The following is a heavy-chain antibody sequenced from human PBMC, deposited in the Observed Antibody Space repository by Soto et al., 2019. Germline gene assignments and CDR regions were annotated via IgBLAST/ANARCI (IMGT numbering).Heavy chain of an antibody. CDR1: GFTFSSYA. J-gene: IGHJ4*02. D-gene: IGHD5-18*01. Sequence: EVQLLESGGGLVQPGGSLRLSCAASGFTFSSYAMSWVRQAPGKRLEWVSAISGSGGSTYYADSVKGRFTISRDNSKNTLHLPMNSLRAEDTAVYYCAKLDSYGTDSLDVEPLHDWCQGTLFTVSS. V-gene: IGHV3-23*01. CDR3: AKLDSYGTDSLDVEPLHD. CDR2: ISGSGGST.